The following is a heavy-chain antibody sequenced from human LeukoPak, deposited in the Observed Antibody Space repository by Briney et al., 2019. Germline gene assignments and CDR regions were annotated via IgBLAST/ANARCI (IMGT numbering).Heavy chain of an antibody. CDR1: GFNFNSHW. J-gene: IGHJ5*02. D-gene: IGHD2/OR15-2a*01. CDR3: ARDANLRGYNSWFDP. Sequence: GGSLRLSCEGSGFNFNSHWMSWVRQAPRKGPEWVTNINQDGDEKYYAGSVKGRFTVSRDNVKKSVYPQMDNVRADDTGVYYCARDANLRGYNSWFDPWGQGTLVTVSS. V-gene: IGHV3-7*01. CDR2: INQDGDEK.